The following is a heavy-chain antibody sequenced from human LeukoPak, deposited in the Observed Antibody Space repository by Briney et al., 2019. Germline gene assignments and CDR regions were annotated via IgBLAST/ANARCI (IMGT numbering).Heavy chain of an antibody. V-gene: IGHV3-23*01. J-gene: IGHJ4*02. Sequence: PGGSLRPSCAASGFTFSSYAMSWVRQAPGKGLEWVSAISGSGGSTYYADSVKGRFTISRDNSKNTLYLQMNSLRAEDTAVYYCAIPYDSSGYYYDEDYFDYWGQGTLVTVSS. D-gene: IGHD3-22*01. CDR2: ISGSGGST. CDR3: AIPYDSSGYYYDEDYFDY. CDR1: GFTFSSYA.